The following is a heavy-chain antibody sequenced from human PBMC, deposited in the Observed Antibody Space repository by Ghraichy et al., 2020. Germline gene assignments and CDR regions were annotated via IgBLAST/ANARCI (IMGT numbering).Heavy chain of an antibody. CDR1: GGTFSSYA. J-gene: IGHJ4*02. CDR3: ARESLGYCSGGSCYSDY. Sequence: SVKVSCKASGGTFSSYAISWVRQAPGQGLEWMGGIIPIFGTANYAQKFRGRVTITADESTSTAYMELSSLRSEDTAVYYCARESLGYCSGGSCYSDYWGQGTLVTVSS. CDR2: IIPIFGTA. D-gene: IGHD2-15*01. V-gene: IGHV1-69*13.